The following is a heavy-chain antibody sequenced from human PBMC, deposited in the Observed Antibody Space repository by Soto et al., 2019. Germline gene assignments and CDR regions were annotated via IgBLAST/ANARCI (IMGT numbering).Heavy chain of an antibody. Sequence: GGSLRLSCVASGFTFSSSAMSWVRQAPGKGLEWVSVISGSGGSTNYAGSVKGRFTISRDNSKNTLYLQMSNLRAEDTAVYYCAKDRSTTPTAPRVDPWGQGTLVTLSS. CDR1: GFTFSSSA. CDR2: ISGSGGST. V-gene: IGHV3-23*01. J-gene: IGHJ5*02. CDR3: AKDRSTTPTAPRVDP. D-gene: IGHD1-1*01.